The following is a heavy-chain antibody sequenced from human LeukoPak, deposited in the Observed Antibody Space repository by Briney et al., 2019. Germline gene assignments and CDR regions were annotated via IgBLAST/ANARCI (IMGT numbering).Heavy chain of an antibody. Sequence: GSLRLSCAASGFTFSSYAMRWVRQAPGKGLEWVSAISGSGGSTYYADSVKGRYTISRDNSKNTLHLQMNSLRAEDTAVYYCAKDLVGATRGLFDYWGQGNLVTVSS. CDR2: ISGSGGST. D-gene: IGHD1-26*01. J-gene: IGHJ4*02. V-gene: IGHV3-23*01. CDR1: GFTFSSYA. CDR3: AKDLVGATRGLFDY.